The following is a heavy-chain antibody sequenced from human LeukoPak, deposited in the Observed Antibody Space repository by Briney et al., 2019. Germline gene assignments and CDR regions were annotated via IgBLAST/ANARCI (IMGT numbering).Heavy chain of an antibody. CDR1: GFIFSSAW. D-gene: IGHD5-12*01. Sequence: PGGSLRLSCAASGFIFSSAWMNWVRQAPGKGLEWVGRIKSKTEGGTTDYAAPVKGRFTISRDDSQNTVDLQISSLTAEDTAMYFCTTTYIVASTRKFGDYWGQGTLVVVSS. CDR2: IKSKTEGGTT. J-gene: IGHJ4*02. V-gene: IGHV3-15*01. CDR3: TTTYIVASTRKFGDY.